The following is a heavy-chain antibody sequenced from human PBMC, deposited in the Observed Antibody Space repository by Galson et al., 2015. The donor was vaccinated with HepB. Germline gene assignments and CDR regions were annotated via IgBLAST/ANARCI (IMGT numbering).Heavy chain of an antibody. V-gene: IGHV3-11*06. CDR2: ISSSSSYT. D-gene: IGHD1-1*01. J-gene: IGHJ6*04. CDR3: ARERAMGNWNDYFPLDV. CDR1: GFTFSDYY. Sequence: SLRLSCAASGFTFSDYYMSWIRQAPGKGLEWVSYISSSSSYTNYADSVKGRFTISRDNAKNSLYLQMNSLRAEDTAVYYCARERAMGNWNDYFPLDVWGKGTTVTVSS.